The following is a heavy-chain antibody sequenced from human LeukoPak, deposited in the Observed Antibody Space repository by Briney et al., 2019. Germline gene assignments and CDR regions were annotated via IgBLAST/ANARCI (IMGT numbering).Heavy chain of an antibody. V-gene: IGHV3-48*02. D-gene: IGHD6-13*01. CDR1: GFTFSTYS. Sequence: GGSLRLSCAASGFTFSTYSMNWVRKAPGKGLEWLSYISSDSSSIYYADSMKGRFTISRDNAKNSLYMQMNSLRDEDTAVYYCARDSSWAFDYWGQGTLVTVSS. CDR2: ISSDSSSI. J-gene: IGHJ4*02. CDR3: ARDSSWAFDY.